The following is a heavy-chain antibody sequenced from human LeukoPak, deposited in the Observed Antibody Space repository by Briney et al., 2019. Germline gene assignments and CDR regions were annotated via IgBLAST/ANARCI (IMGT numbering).Heavy chain of an antibody. Sequence: GGSLRLSCAASGFTFSSYSMNWVRQAPGKGLEWVSSISSSSSYIYYADSVKGRFTISRDNSKNTLYLQMNSLRAEDTAVYYCAKWYDSSGYYYPFDYWGQGTLVTVSS. J-gene: IGHJ4*02. D-gene: IGHD3-22*01. V-gene: IGHV3-21*04. CDR2: ISSSSSYI. CDR1: GFTFSSYS. CDR3: AKWYDSSGYYYPFDY.